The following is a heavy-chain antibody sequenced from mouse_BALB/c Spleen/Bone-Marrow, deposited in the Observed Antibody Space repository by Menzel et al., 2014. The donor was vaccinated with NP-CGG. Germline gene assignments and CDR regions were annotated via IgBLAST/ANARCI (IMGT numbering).Heavy chain of an antibody. CDR2: INSNGGST. J-gene: IGHJ1*01. CDR1: GFTFSSYY. CDR3: AGFYYGNNWYFDV. V-gene: IGHV5-6-2*01. Sequence: EVNLVESGGGLVKLGGSLKLSCAASGFTFSSYYMSWVRQTPEKRLGLVAAINSNGGSTYYPDTVKGRFTISRDNAKNTLYLQMSSLKSEDTALFYCAGFYYGNNWYFDVWGAGTTVTVSS. D-gene: IGHD2-1*01.